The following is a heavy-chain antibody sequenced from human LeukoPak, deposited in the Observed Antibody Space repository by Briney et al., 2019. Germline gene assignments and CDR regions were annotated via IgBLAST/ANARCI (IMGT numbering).Heavy chain of an antibody. D-gene: IGHD3-22*01. CDR3: ARLYYYDSSGYYYLGITNWFDH. J-gene: IGHJ5*01. CDR1: GYSFTSYW. CDR2: IYPGDSDT. V-gene: IGHV5-51*01. Sequence: GESLKISCKGSGYSFTSYWIGWVRQMPGKGLEWMGIIYPGDSDTRYSPSFQGQVTISADKSISTAYLQWSSLKASDTAMYYCARLYYYDSSGYYYLGITNWFDHWGQGTLVTVSS.